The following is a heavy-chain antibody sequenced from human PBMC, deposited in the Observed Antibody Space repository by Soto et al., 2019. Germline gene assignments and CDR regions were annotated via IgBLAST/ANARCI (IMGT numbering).Heavy chain of an antibody. CDR3: AKDKEGFCSGGSCCEAQLFDY. D-gene: IGHD2-15*01. Sequence: GGSLRLSCAASGFTFSNYAMSWVRQAPGKGLEWISIISGGGGTTFYADSVKGRFTISRDSSKNTLYLQMNSLRAEDTAVYYCAKDKEGFCSGGSCCEAQLFDYWGQGTLVTVSS. J-gene: IGHJ4*02. V-gene: IGHV3-23*01. CDR2: ISGGGGTT. CDR1: GFTFSNYA.